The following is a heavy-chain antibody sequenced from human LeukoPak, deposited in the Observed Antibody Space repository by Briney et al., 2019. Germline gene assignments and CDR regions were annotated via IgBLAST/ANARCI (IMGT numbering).Heavy chain of an antibody. CDR1: GGSFSGYY. D-gene: IGHD6-13*01. CDR2: IYYSGST. Sequence: SETLSLTCAVYGGSFSGYYWSWIRQPPGKGLEWIGYIYYSGSTNYNPFLKSRVTISVDTSKNQFSLKLSSVTAADTAVYYCARHRAAEPTYYFDYWGQGTLVTVSS. CDR3: ARHRAAEPTYYFDY. V-gene: IGHV4-59*08. J-gene: IGHJ4*02.